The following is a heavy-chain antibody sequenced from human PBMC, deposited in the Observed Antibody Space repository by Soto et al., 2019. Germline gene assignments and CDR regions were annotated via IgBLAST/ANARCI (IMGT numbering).Heavy chain of an antibody. V-gene: IGHV4-34*01. CDR2: INHSGST. CDR1: GGSFSGYY. D-gene: IGHD3-3*01. J-gene: IGHJ4*02. CDR3: AREGRRDGYNTIVGNHFDY. Sequence: SETLSLTCAVYGGSFSGYYWSWIRQPPGKGLEWIGEINHSGSTNYNPSLKSRVTISVDTSKNQFSLKLSSVTAADTAVYYCAREGRRDGYNTIVGNHFDYWGQGTLVTVSS.